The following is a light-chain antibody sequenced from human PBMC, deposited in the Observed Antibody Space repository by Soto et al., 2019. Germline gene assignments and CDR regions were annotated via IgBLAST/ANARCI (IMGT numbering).Light chain of an antibody. V-gene: IGKV1-33*01. CDR1: QDISDF. CDR3: QQYDYVPYT. Sequence: DIQLTQSQSSLSASVGDGVTLTCQASQDISDFLNWYHQKPGKAPTLLIYEASNLELGVPSRFSGRGSGRHFAFTITSVQPEDFGTYYCQQYDYVPYTFGQGTKVDIK. J-gene: IGKJ2*01. CDR2: EAS.